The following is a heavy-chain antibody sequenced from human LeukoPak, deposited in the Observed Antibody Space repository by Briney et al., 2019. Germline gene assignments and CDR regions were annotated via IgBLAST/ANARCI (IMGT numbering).Heavy chain of an antibody. Sequence: GGSLRLPCAASGFTVRSNYMSWVRQAPGKGLEWVSIIYSGGRTYYADSVKGRFTISRDNSKDTLYLQMNSLRAEDTAVYYCARDQLGGSCGSTRCYTSFNSWGQGTLVTVSS. V-gene: IGHV3-53*01. CDR3: ARDQLGGSCGSTRCYTSFNS. CDR2: IYSGGRT. D-gene: IGHD2-2*02. CDR1: GFTVRSNY. J-gene: IGHJ5*02.